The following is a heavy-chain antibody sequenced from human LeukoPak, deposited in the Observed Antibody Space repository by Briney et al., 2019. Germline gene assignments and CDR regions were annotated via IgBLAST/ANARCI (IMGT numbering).Heavy chain of an antibody. V-gene: IGHV3-9*01. CDR2: ISWSSDNI. Sequence: GGSLRLSCAASGCTFDDYARRWVRQAPGKGLEWVSGISWSSDNIDYAYSVKGRFTISRDHAKNSLYPQMTSLRVEDTASYYCAKDSGSSSGYESWFDPWGQGTLVTVSS. CDR1: GCTFDDYA. CDR3: AKDSGSSSGYESWFDP. J-gene: IGHJ5*02. D-gene: IGHD5-12*01.